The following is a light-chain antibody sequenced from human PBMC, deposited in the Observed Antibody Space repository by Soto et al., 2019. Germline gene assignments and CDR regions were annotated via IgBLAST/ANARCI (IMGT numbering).Light chain of an antibody. CDR2: EVS. V-gene: IGLV2-14*01. Sequence: QSALTQPASVSGSPGQSITISCTGNSSDFGGYNYVSWYQQHPGKAPKLMIYEVSNRPSGVSNRFSGSKSGNTASQTISGLQAEDEADYYCSSYTSSSTLGVFGTGTKLTVL. CDR3: SSYTSSSTLGV. CDR1: SSDFGGYNY. J-gene: IGLJ1*01.